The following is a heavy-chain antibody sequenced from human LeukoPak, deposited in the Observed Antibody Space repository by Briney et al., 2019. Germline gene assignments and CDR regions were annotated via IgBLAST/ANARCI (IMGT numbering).Heavy chain of an antibody. Sequence: GGSLRLSCAASGFTFSNYAMTWVRQAPGKGLEWVSTISGSGDSTYYADSVKGRFTISRDNSKNTLYLQMNSLRAEDTAVYYCAKDLQDIVVVVAAPSDSLDYWGQGTLVTVSS. J-gene: IGHJ4*02. D-gene: IGHD2-15*01. V-gene: IGHV3-23*01. CDR3: AKDLQDIVVVVAAPSDSLDY. CDR1: GFTFSNYA. CDR2: ISGSGDST.